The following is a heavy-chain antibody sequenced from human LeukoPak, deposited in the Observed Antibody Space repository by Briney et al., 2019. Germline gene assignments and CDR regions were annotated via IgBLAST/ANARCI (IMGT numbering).Heavy chain of an antibody. Sequence: PGGSLRLSCAASRFNFSSYVMRWVRQAPGKGLEWVSSITGSGTGTFYADSVRGRFTISRDNSKKTVYLQMNSLRVEDTAVYYCANGGGGFWGQGTLVTVSS. D-gene: IGHD3-16*01. CDR3: ANGGGGF. CDR1: RFNFSSYV. V-gene: IGHV3-23*01. J-gene: IGHJ4*02. CDR2: ITGSGTGT.